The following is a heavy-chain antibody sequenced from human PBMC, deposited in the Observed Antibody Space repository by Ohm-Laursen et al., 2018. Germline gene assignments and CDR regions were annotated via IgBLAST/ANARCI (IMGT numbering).Heavy chain of an antibody. Sequence: TLSLTCPVYGGSFSGYYWSWIRQPPGKGLEWIGEINHSGSTNYNPSLKSRVTISLDTSKNQFSLKLSSVTAADTAVYYCARGFSGWWGRIDYWGQGILVTVSS. J-gene: IGHJ4*02. CDR2: INHSGST. D-gene: IGHD6-19*01. CDR3: ARGFSGWWGRIDY. V-gene: IGHV4-34*01. CDR1: GGSFSGYY.